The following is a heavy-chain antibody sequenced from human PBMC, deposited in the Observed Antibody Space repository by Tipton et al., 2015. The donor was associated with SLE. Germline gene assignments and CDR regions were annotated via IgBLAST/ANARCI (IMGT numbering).Heavy chain of an antibody. CDR3: ARSSGYCSGNSCSTALDH. V-gene: IGHV4-59*01. CDR1: CDSISPYY. J-gene: IGHJ4*02. CDR2: IYYTGTT. Sequence: TLSLTCTVSCDSISPYYWNWIRQSPGKGLEWLGNIYYTGTTNYNPSPQTRLSLSLDTSKNQLSLKLSSVTAADTAVYYCARSSGYCSGNSCSTALDHWGLGTLVTVSS. D-gene: IGHD2-8*02.